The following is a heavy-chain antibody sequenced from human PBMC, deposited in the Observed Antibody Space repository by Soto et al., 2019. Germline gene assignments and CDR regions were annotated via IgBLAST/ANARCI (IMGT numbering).Heavy chain of an antibody. Sequence: EVRLVESGGGLVQPGGSLRLSCAASGFTFSTYWMHWVRQAPGKGLVWVSRINGDGTTTQYADSVMGRFTISRDNAKNTLYLQMNTLRGDDTAMYYCASIPMVRGPSDYWGQGTLVTVSS. V-gene: IGHV3-74*02. J-gene: IGHJ4*02. CDR3: ASIPMVRGPSDY. CDR1: GFTFSTYW. D-gene: IGHD3-10*01. CDR2: INGDGTTT.